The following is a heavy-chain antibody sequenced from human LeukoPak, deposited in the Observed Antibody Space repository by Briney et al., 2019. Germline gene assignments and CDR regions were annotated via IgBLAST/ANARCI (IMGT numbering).Heavy chain of an antibody. V-gene: IGHV3-11*04. CDR2: ISSSGSTI. J-gene: IGHJ4*02. Sequence: GGSLRLSCAASGFTFSDYYMSWLRQAPGKGLEWVSYISSSGSTIYYADSVKGRFTISRDNAKNSLYLQMNSLRAEDTAVYYCARSTNYDSSGYYHDYWGQGTLVTVSS. D-gene: IGHD3-22*01. CDR1: GFTFSDYY. CDR3: ARSTNYDSSGYYHDY.